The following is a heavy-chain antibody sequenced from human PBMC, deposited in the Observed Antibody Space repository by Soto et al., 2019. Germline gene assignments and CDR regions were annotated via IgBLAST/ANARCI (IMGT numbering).Heavy chain of an antibody. V-gene: IGHV6-1*01. J-gene: IGHJ6*02. CDR2: TYYRSKWYN. D-gene: IGHD5-18*01. CDR3: AREGRYSYGLSGYYYYGMDV. Sequence: SQTLSLTCAISGDSVSSNSAAWNWIRQSPSRGLEWLGRTYYRSKWYNDYAVSVKSRITINPDTSKNQFSLQLNSVTPEDTAVYYCAREGRYSYGLSGYYYYGMDVWGQGTTVTVSS. CDR1: GDSVSSNSAA.